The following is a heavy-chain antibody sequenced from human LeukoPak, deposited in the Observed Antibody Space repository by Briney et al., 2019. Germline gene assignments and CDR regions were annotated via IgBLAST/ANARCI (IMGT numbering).Heavy chain of an antibody. CDR3: ARGTAGYHSSYFDY. V-gene: IGHV3-33*08. D-gene: IGHD3-16*02. CDR1: GFTVSSNY. J-gene: IGHJ4*02. CDR2: IWYDGSNK. Sequence: PGGSLRLSCAASGFTVSSNYMSWVRQAPGKGLEWVAVIWYDGSNKYYADSVKGRFTISRDNSKNTLYLQMNSLRAEDTAVYYCARGTAGYHSSYFDYWGQGTLVTVSS.